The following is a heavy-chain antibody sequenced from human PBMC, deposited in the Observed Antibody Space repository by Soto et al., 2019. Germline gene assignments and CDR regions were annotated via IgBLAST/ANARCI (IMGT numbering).Heavy chain of an antibody. CDR3: ARDDSGPIMFEY. CDR1: GFTFSSYG. CDR2: IWYDGSSI. V-gene: IGHV3-33*01. Sequence: SLRLSCAASGFTFSSYGMHWVRQAPGKGLEWVAVIWYDGSSIRYADSVKGRFTISRDNAKNTLYLQMNSLRAEDTAIYYCARDDSGPIMFEYWGQGNLVTAPQ. J-gene: IGHJ4*02. D-gene: IGHD6-19*01.